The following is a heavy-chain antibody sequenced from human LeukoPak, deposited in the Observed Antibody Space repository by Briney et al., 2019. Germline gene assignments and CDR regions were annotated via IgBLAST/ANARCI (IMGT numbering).Heavy chain of an antibody. J-gene: IGHJ4*02. CDR2: IYYSGST. CDR1: GGSISSSSYY. D-gene: IGHD3-10*01. CDR3: ARERGRDFDY. Sequence: PSETLSLTCTVSGGSISSSSYYWGWFRQPPGKGLEWIGSIYYSGSTYYNPSLKSRVTISVDTSKNQFSLKLSSVTAADTAVYYCARERGRDFDYWGQGTLVTVSS. V-gene: IGHV4-39*07.